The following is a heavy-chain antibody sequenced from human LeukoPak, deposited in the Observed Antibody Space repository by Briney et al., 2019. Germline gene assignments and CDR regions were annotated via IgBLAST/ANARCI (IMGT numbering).Heavy chain of an antibody. J-gene: IGHJ5*02. CDR1: GGSISSYY. CDR3: ARDILDIVVAPAAWFDP. Sequence: SETLSLTCTVSGGSISSYYWSWIRQPAGKGLEWIGRIYTSGSTNYNPSLKSRVTMSVDTSKNQFSLKLSSVTAADTAVYYCARDILDIVVAPAAWFDPWGQGTLVTVSS. CDR2: IYTSGST. D-gene: IGHD2-2*01. V-gene: IGHV4-4*07.